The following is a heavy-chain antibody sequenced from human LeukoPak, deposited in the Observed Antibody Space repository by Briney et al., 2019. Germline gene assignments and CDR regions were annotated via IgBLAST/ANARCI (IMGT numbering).Heavy chain of an antibody. D-gene: IGHD2-15*01. Sequence: GESPKTFLKGPGYNFTSYWDGWVRQMPGKGLEWMGIIYPGDSDTRYNPSFQGQVTISADKSTSTAYLQWSSLKASDTAMYYCAKLGYCSGGRCYPVDAFDFWGQGTLVTVAS. V-gene: IGHV5-51*01. CDR1: GYNFTSYW. CDR2: IYPGDSDT. CDR3: AKLGYCSGGRCYPVDAFDF. J-gene: IGHJ3*01.